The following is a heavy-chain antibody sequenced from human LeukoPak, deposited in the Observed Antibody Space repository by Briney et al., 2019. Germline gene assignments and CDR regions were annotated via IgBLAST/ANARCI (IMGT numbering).Heavy chain of an antibody. V-gene: IGHV3-30*04. D-gene: IGHD1-26*01. Sequence: GGSLRLSCAASGFTFSSYAIHWVRQAPGKGLEWGAVLSYDGSNKYYVDSVKGRFTISRDNSKNTLYLQVNSLRTEDTAVYYCAKDVLIPVMGPIDYWGQGTLVTVSS. J-gene: IGHJ4*02. CDR2: LSYDGSNK. CDR1: GFTFSSYA. CDR3: AKDVLIPVMGPIDY.